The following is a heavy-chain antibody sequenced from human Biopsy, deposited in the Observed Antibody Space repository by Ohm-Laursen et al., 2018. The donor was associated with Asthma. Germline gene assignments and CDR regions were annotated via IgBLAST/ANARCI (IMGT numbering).Heavy chain of an antibody. V-gene: IGHV4-30-4*01. CDR2: VFWSGST. CDR1: GGYTGSSDHH. CDR3: ARVVSYGDIYFGIDV. D-gene: IGHD4-17*01. J-gene: IGHJ6*02. Sequence: SQPLSLTCRASGGYTGSSDHHWAWIRQAPGKGLEWIGFVFWSGSTHYSRSLERRVSISIDTATNEFSMKLWSVTPADTAVYSCARVVSYGDIYFGIDVWGPGNTVVVS.